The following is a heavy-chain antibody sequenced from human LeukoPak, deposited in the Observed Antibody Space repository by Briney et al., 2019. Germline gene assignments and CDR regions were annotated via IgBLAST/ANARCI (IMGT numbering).Heavy chain of an antibody. CDR2: IIPSDGFT. CDR1: GYTFSSYY. D-gene: IGHD1-26*01. V-gene: IGHV1-46*01. Sequence: GASVKVSCKASGYTFSSYYVHWVRQAPGQGLEWMGMIIPSDGFTSYAQKFQGRVTMTRDMSTSTVYMELSSLRSDDTAVYYCARAYAGATDYWGQGTLVTVSS. J-gene: IGHJ4*02. CDR3: ARAYAGATDY.